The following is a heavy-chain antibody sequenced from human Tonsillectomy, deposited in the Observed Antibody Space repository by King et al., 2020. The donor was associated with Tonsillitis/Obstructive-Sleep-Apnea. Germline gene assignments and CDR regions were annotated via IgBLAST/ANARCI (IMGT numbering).Heavy chain of an antibody. CDR2: VYPGESEI. J-gene: IGHJ4*02. D-gene: IGHD2/OR15-2a*01. Sequence: VQLVQSGAEVKKPGESLKISCKGSGYTFSNYWIAWVRQMPGRGPEWMGIVYPGESEIKYSPSFQGQVXISXDKSISTAXLQWSSLEASDTAMYFCARQFCXSXXXHXXXSYXLDYWGQXTXVTVSS. CDR1: GYTFSNYW. V-gene: IGHV5-51*01. CDR3: ARQFCXSXXXHXXXSYXLDY.